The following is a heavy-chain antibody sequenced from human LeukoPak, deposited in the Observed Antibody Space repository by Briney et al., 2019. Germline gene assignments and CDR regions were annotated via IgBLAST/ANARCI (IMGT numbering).Heavy chain of an antibody. V-gene: IGHV3-74*01. D-gene: IGHD6-19*01. CDR1: GFTFSSYG. CDR2: INSDGSST. J-gene: IGHJ3*02. Sequence: GRSLRLSCAASGFTFSSYGMHWVRQAPGKGLVWVSRINSDGSSTSYADSVKGRFTISRDNAKNTLYLQMNSLRAEDTAVYYCTRDLRVAVYAFDIWGQGTMVTVSS. CDR3: TRDLRVAVYAFDI.